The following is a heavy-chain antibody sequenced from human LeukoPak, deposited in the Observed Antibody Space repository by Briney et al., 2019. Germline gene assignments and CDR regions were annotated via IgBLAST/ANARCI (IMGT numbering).Heavy chain of an antibody. CDR3: ARDFVGGGYSPLDY. V-gene: IGHV4-30-4*08. CDR1: GGSISRGDYY. Sequence: SETLSLTCTVSGGSISRGDYYWSWIRQPPGKGLERIGYIDHSGSAYYNPSLESRVIISIDTSKRQFSLKLRSVTAADTAVYYCARDFVGGGYSPLDYWDQGTLVTVSS. J-gene: IGHJ4*02. CDR2: IDHSGSA. D-gene: IGHD1-26*01.